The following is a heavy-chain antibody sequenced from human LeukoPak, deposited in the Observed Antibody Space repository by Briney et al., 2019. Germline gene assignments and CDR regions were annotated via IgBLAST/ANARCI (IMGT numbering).Heavy chain of an antibody. Sequence: PGGSLRLSCAASGFTFSSYAMHWVRQAPGKGLEWVAVISYDGSNKYYADSVKGRFTISRDNSKNTLYLQMNSLRAEDTAVYYCTRDFDFWSAIWGQGTLVTVSS. CDR1: GFTFSSYA. CDR2: ISYDGSNK. D-gene: IGHD3-3*01. V-gene: IGHV3-30*04. CDR3: TRDFDFWSAI. J-gene: IGHJ4*02.